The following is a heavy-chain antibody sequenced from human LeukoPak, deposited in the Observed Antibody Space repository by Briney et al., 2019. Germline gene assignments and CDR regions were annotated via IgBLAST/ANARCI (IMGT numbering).Heavy chain of an antibody. Sequence: GESLKISCKGSGYSFTSYWIGWVRQMPGKGLGWMGIIYPGDSDTRYSPSFQGQVTISADKSISTAYLQWSSLKASDTAMYYCARLQVALYYDSSGYFDYWGQGTLVTVSS. D-gene: IGHD3-22*01. V-gene: IGHV5-51*01. CDR3: ARLQVALYYDSSGYFDY. CDR1: GYSFTSYW. J-gene: IGHJ4*02. CDR2: IYPGDSDT.